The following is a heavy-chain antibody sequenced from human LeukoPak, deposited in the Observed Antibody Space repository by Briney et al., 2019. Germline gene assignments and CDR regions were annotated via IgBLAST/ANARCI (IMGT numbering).Heavy chain of an antibody. CDR1: GLTFGNYA. J-gene: IGHJ3*02. V-gene: IGHV3-23*01. Sequence: PGGSLRLSCAASGLTFGNYAMSWVRQAPGRGLEGVSSISGSGGSTHYADSVKGRFTTSRDNSKSTMFLQVNSLRAEDTAVYYCAKHSTYFYGSGTSDDAFDIWGQGTMVSVSS. CDR2: ISGSGGST. CDR3: AKHSTYFYGSGTSDDAFDI. D-gene: IGHD3-10*01.